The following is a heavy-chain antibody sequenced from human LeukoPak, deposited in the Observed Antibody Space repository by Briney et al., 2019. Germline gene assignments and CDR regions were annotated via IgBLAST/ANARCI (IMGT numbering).Heavy chain of an antibody. CDR3: ARQYWGSGWSRPLEY. CDR2: IYYSGST. CDR1: GGSFSGYY. Sequence: PSETLSLTCAVYGGSFSGYYWSWIRQPPGKGLEWIGSIYYSGSTYYNPSLKSRVTISVDTSKNQFSLKLSSVTAADTAVYYCARQYWGSGWSRPLEYWGQGTLVTVSS. J-gene: IGHJ4*02. V-gene: IGHV4-34*01. D-gene: IGHD6-19*01.